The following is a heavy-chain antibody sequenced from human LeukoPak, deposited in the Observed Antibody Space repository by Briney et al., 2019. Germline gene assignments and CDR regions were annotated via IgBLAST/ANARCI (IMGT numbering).Heavy chain of an antibody. Sequence: GGSLRLSCAASGFTVSSNYMRWVRQAPGKGLEWVSVIYSGGSTYYADSVKGGFPISRDNSKNTLYLQMNRLRAEDPAAYYCAREGGIAATNDGMDVWGKGTTVTVSS. J-gene: IGHJ6*04. CDR1: GFTVSSNY. D-gene: IGHD6-13*01. V-gene: IGHV3-53*05. CDR2: IYSGGST. CDR3: AREGGIAATNDGMDV.